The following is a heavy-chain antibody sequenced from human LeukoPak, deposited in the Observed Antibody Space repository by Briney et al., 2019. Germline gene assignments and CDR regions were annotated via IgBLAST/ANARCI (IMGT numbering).Heavy chain of an antibody. CDR3: ARDLDRRKVGGVKY. J-gene: IGHJ4*02. D-gene: IGHD3-3*01. V-gene: IGHV3-30*04. CDR1: GFTFSSYA. CDR2: ISYDGSNK. Sequence: PGGSLRLSCAASGFTFSSYAMHWVRQAPGKGLEWVAVISYDGSNKYYADSVKGRFTISRDNSKNTLYLQMNSLRAEDTAVYYCARDLDRRKVGGVKYWGQETLVTVSS.